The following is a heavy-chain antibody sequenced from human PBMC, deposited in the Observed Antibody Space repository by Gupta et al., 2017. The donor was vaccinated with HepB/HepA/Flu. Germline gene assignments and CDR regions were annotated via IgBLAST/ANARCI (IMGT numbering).Heavy chain of an antibody. J-gene: IGHJ4*02. CDR1: GGSISSGNYY. CDR2: VYYSGNT. Sequence: QGQLQESGPGLVKPSQSLSLTCIVSGGSISSGNYYRPWLRQPPGRDVEWMGYVYYSGNTYYDPSLGSRISITADTSRNQFSLNLTSVTAADTAVYYCARGLSWVTGYFDFWGQGILVTVSS. V-gene: IGHV4-30-4*01. D-gene: IGHD3-16*02. CDR3: ARGLSWVTGYFDF.